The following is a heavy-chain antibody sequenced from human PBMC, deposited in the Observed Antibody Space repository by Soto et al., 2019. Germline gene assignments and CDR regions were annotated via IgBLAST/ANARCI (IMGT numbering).Heavy chain of an antibody. CDR1: GYTFTGYY. Sequence: ASVKVSCKASGYTFTGYYMYWVRQAPGQGLEWMGWINPNSGGTNYAQKFQGWVTMTRDTSISTAYMELSRLRSDDMAVYYCTERGKYDNRVFDYWSQGTLVTVSS. V-gene: IGHV1-2*04. CDR2: INPNSGGT. CDR3: TERGKYDNRVFDY. D-gene: IGHD3-22*01. J-gene: IGHJ4*02.